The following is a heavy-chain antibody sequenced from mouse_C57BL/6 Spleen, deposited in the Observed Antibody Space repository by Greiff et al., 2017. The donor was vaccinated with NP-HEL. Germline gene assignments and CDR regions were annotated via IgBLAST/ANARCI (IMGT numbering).Heavy chain of an antibody. Sequence: QVQLQQPGAELVKPGASVKLSCKASGYTFTSYWMQWVKQRPGQGLEWIGEIDPSDSYTNYNQKFKGKATLTVDTSSSTAYMQLSSLTSEDSAVYCCSTVVGGDAMDYWGKGTAVTVSS. V-gene: IGHV1-50*01. D-gene: IGHD1-1*01. J-gene: IGHJ4*01. CDR1: GYTFTSYW. CDR3: STVVGGDAMDY. CDR2: IDPSDSYT.